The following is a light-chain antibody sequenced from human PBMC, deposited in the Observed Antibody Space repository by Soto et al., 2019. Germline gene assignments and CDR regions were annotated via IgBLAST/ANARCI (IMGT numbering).Light chain of an antibody. V-gene: IGKV3-11*01. J-gene: IGKJ5*01. CDR2: DVS. CDR3: QQSRSWIRS. CDR1: QSVSSY. Sequence: EIVLTQSPATLSLSPGERATLSCRASQSVSSYLAWYQQKPGQAPRLLIYDVSNRATGIPARFSGSGFGTVSTILISGVEPEDFAIYYCQQSRSWIRSFGQGTRLEIK.